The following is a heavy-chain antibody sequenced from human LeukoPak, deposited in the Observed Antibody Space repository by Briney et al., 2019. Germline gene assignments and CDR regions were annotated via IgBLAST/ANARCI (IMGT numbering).Heavy chain of an antibody. D-gene: IGHD3-9*01. CDR1: GGSIHGYY. CDR3: ARLTKFLTSYYPTP. V-gene: IGHV4-59*08. CDR2: IFSSGNT. Sequence: SETLSLTCTVSGGSIHGYYWRWLRQPPGKGLEWVGYIFSSGNTNYNPSHKSRVTISLDTSKTQFSLKLISVTASDTAVYYCARLTKFLTSYYPTPWGQGTLVTVSS. J-gene: IGHJ5*02.